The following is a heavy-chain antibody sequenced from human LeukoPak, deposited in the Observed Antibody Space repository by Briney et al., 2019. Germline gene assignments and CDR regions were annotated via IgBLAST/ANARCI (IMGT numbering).Heavy chain of an antibody. CDR2: IYHSGRT. V-gene: IGHV4-30-2*01. J-gene: IGHJ3*02. CDR3: ASSSSWYRGGAFDI. D-gene: IGHD6-13*01. CDR1: GGSISSGGYS. Sequence: SETLSLTCAVSGGSISSGGYSWSWIRQPPGKGLEWIGYIYHSGRTYYNPSLKSRVTISVDRSKNQFSLKLSSVTAADTAVYYCASSSSWYRGGAFDIWGQGTMVTVSS.